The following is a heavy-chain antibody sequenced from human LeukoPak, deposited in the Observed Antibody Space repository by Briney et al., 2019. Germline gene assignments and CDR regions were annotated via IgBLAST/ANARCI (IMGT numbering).Heavy chain of an antibody. Sequence: ASVKVSCKASGYTFTSYYMHWVRQAPGRGLEWMGIINPSGGSTSYAQNFQGRVTMTRDTSTGTVYMELSSLRSEDTAVYYCARGPLGSSSWYFLDPYFDYWGQGTLVTVSS. CDR1: GYTFTSYY. CDR2: INPSGGST. D-gene: IGHD6-13*01. V-gene: IGHV1-46*01. CDR3: ARGPLGSSSWYFLDPYFDY. J-gene: IGHJ4*02.